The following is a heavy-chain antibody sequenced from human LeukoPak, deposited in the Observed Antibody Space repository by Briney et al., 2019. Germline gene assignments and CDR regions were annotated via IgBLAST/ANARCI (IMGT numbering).Heavy chain of an antibody. V-gene: IGHV3-23*01. Sequence: GGSLRLSCAASGFTFSSYAMTWVRQAPGKGLEWVSDIRGSGGTTNYADSVKGRFTISRDNSKNTLYLQMNSLRAEDTALYYCAKGAIGFDSWGQGTLVTVSS. CDR2: IRGSGGTT. D-gene: IGHD2-2*01. CDR3: AKGAIGFDS. J-gene: IGHJ4*02. CDR1: GFTFSSYA.